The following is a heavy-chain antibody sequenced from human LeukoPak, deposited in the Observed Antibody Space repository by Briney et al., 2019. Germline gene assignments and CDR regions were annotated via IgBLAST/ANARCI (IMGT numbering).Heavy chain of an antibody. CDR1: GFTFDDYA. V-gene: IGHV3-9*01. D-gene: IGHD4-17*01. Sequence: GGSLRLSCAASGFTFDDYAMHWVRQAPGKGLEWVSGISWNSGSIGYADSVKGRFTISRDNAKNSLYLQMNSLRAEDTALYYCAKDMDGDAHYWYFDLWGRGTLVTVSS. CDR3: AKDMDGDAHYWYFDL. J-gene: IGHJ2*01. CDR2: ISWNSGSI.